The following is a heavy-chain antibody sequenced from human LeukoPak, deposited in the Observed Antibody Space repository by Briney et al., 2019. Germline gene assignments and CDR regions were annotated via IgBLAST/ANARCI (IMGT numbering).Heavy chain of an antibody. D-gene: IGHD6-19*01. Sequence: GGSLRLSCAASRFTLSIFAMNWVRQAPGKGLEWLSYISSSSSTIYYADSVKGRFTISRDNAKNSLYLQLNSLRPEDTGLYYCARDRGGWPDYWGQGTLVTVSS. V-gene: IGHV3-48*01. J-gene: IGHJ4*02. CDR2: ISSSSSTI. CDR3: ARDRGGWPDY. CDR1: RFTLSIFA.